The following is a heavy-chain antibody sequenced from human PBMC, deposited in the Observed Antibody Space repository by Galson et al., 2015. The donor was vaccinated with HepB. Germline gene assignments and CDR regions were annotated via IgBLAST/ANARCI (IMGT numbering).Heavy chain of an antibody. V-gene: IGHV1-69*13. CDR3: ARVPLRQGNYYYMDV. CDR2: IIPIFGTA. CDR1: GGTFSSYA. D-gene: IGHD4/OR15-4a*01. Sequence: SVKVSCKASGGTFSSYAISWVRQAPGQGLEWMGGIIPIFGTANYAQKFQGRVTITADESTSTAHMELSSLRSEDTAVYYCARVPLRQGNYYYMDVWGKGTTVTVSS. J-gene: IGHJ6*03.